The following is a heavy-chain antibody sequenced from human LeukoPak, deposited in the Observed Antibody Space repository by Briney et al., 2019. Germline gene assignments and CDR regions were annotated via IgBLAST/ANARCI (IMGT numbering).Heavy chain of an antibody. CDR1: GGSISSYY. V-gene: IGHV4-59*12. Sequence: SETLSLTCTVSGGSISSYYWSWIRQPPGKGLEWIGYIYYSGSTYYNPSLKSRVTISVDTSKNQFSLKLSSVTAADTAVYYCARDPHPGIAVADAFDIWGQGTMVTVSS. CDR2: IYYSGST. J-gene: IGHJ3*02. D-gene: IGHD6-19*01. CDR3: ARDPHPGIAVADAFDI.